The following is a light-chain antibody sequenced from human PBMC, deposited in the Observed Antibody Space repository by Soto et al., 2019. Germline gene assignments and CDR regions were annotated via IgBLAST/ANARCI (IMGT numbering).Light chain of an antibody. J-gene: IGLJ1*01. CDR2: EGS. CDR3: CSYAGNSLYV. CDR1: SSDVGSYNL. V-gene: IGLV2-23*01. Sequence: QSVLTQPASVSGSPGQSITISCTGTSSDVGSYNLVSWYQQHSGKAPKLMIYEGSKRPSGVSNRFSGSKSGNTASLTNSGLQTEHEANYYCCSYAGNSLYVFGTGTKGTVL.